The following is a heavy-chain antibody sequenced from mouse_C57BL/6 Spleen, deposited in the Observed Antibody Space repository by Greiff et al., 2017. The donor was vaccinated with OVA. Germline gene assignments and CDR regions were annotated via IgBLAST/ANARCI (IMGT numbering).Heavy chain of an antibody. J-gene: IGHJ4*01. Sequence: EVQLQQSGPELVKPGASVKISCKASGYSFTDYYMNWVKQSPGKSLEWIGVINPNYGTTSYNQKFKGKATLTVDQSSSTAYMQLNSLTSEDSAVYYCARGEELGLYYYAMDYWGQGTSVTVSS. V-gene: IGHV1-39*01. D-gene: IGHD4-1*01. CDR2: INPNYGTT. CDR1: GYSFTDYY. CDR3: ARGEELGLYYYAMDY.